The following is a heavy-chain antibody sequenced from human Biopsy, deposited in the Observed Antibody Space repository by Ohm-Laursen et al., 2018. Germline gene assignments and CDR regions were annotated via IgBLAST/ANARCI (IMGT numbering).Heavy chain of an antibody. D-gene: IGHD2-21*02. CDR1: GFTFSSYG. V-gene: IGHV3-23*01. J-gene: IGHJ4*02. CDR2: ISNRSGTK. CDR3: AREAGPCGGDCYGFFDF. Sequence: GSLRLSCTAPGFTFSSYGMSWVRQAPGKGLEWVSLISNRSGTKSYTDSVKGRFSISRDNSKNTLYLQMNSLRVEDTAVYFCAREAGPCGGDCYGFFDFWGQGILVTVSS.